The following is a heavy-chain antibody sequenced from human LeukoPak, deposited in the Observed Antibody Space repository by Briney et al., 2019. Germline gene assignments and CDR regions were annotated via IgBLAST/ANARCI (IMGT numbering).Heavy chain of an antibody. D-gene: IGHD4-23*01. J-gene: IGHJ4*02. CDR2: IYSGGST. CDR1: GFTVSSYY. Sequence: GGSLRLSCAASGFTVSSYYMSWVRQAPGKGLEWVSVIYSGGSTYYADSVKGRFTISRDNAENSLYLQMNSLRAEDTAVYYCARAPPDYGGYTNDYWGQGTLVTVSS. CDR3: ARAPPDYGGYTNDY. V-gene: IGHV3-53*01.